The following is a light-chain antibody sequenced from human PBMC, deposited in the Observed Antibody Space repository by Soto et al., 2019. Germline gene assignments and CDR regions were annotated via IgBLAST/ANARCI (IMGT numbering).Light chain of an antibody. CDR2: YAS. Sequence: DIQMTQSPYNLSASVGDRVTITCRASQNINNWIAWYQQKPGKAPKFLIYYASTLESGVPSRFSGSGFGTEFSLTISRLQPDDFGSYYCQHMRTFGQGTKVEIK. J-gene: IGKJ1*01. CDR3: QHMRT. V-gene: IGKV1-5*01. CDR1: QNINNW.